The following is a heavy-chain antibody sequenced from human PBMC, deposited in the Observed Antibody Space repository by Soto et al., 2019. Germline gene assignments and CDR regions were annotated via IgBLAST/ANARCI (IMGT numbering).Heavy chain of an antibody. CDR3: ARKRVAAAGTRTGTFDYYYGMDV. J-gene: IGHJ6*02. CDR1: GGSISSSSYY. CDR2: IYYSGST. Sequence: SETLSLTCTVSGGSISSSSYYWGWIRQPPGRGLEWIGSIYYSGSTYYNPSLKSRVTISVDTSKNQFSLKLSSVTAADTAVYYCARKRVAAAGTRTGTFDYYYGMDVWGQGTTVTVSS. D-gene: IGHD6-13*01. V-gene: IGHV4-39*01.